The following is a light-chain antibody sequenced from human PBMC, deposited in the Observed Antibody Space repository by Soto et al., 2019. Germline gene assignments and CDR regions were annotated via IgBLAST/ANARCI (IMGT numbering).Light chain of an antibody. Sequence: QSALTQPASVSGSPGQSITISCTGTSSDVGGYNYVSWYQQHPGKAPKLMIYDVTNRPSGVSNRFSVSKSGNAASLTISGLKAEDEDDYYCNSFTMSSPTTYVFGAGTKLTVL. V-gene: IGLV2-14*01. J-gene: IGLJ1*01. CDR3: NSFTMSSPTTYV. CDR2: DVT. CDR1: SSDVGGYNY.